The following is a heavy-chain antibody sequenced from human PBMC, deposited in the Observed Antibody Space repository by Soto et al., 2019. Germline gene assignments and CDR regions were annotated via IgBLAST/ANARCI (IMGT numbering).Heavy chain of an antibody. J-gene: IGHJ5*02. CDR1: GYTFTSYA. CDR2: INAGNGNT. CDR3: ARDGVYDYVWGSYLGLNGFDP. Sequence: QVQLVQSGAEVKKPGASVKDSCKASGYTFTSYAMHWVRQAPGQRLEWMGWINAGNGNTKYSQKFQGRVTITRDTSSNKAYMELSSLRSEDTAVYYCARDGVYDYVWGSYLGLNGFDPWCQGTLVTVSS. V-gene: IGHV1-3*01. D-gene: IGHD3-16*02.